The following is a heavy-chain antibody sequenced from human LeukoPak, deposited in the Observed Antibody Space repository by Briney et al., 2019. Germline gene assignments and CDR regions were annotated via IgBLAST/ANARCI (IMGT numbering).Heavy chain of an antibody. CDR2: IYYSGST. CDR1: GGSISSYY. V-gene: IGHV4-59*01. Sequence: SETLSLTCTVSGGSISSYYWSWIRQPPGKGLEWIGYIYYSGSTNYNPSLKSRVTISVDTSKNQFSLKLSSVTAADTAVYYCARVRDSVGYYCGMDVWGQGTTVTVSS. D-gene: IGHD3-22*01. CDR3: ARVRDSVGYYCGMDV. J-gene: IGHJ6*02.